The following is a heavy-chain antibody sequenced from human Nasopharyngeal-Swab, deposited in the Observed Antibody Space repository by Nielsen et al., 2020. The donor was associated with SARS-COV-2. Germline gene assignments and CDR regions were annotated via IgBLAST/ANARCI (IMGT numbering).Heavy chain of an antibody. D-gene: IGHD4-17*01. J-gene: IGHJ4*02. CDR3: ARDDGDYVSFDY. CDR1: GFTFSDYY. CDR2: ISSSGSTI. V-gene: IGHV3-11*04. Sequence: GESLKISCAASGFTFSDYYMSWVRQAPGKGLEWVSYISSSGSTIYYADSVKGRFTISRDNAKNSLYLQMNSLRAEDTAVYYCARDDGDYVSFDYWGQGTLVTVSS.